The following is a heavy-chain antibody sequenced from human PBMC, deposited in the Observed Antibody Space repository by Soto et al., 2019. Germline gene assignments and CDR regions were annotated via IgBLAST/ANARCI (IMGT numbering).Heavy chain of an antibody. J-gene: IGHJ3*01. V-gene: IGHV1-46*01. CDR2: INPSGGST. CDR3: ARDQLYYNDFSGRPLTAFDV. CDR1: GYTFTSYY. Sequence: ASVKVSCKASGYTFTSYYMHWVRQAPGQGLEWMGIINPSGGSTSYAQKFQGRVTMTRDTSTSTVYMELSSLRAEDTAVYFCARDQLYYNDFSGRPLTAFDVWGQGTMVNVSS. D-gene: IGHD3-22*01.